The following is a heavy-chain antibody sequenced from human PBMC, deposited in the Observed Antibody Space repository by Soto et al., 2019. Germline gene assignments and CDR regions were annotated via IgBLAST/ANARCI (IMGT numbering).Heavy chain of an antibody. CDR1: GFTFSSYA. Sequence: EVQLVESGEGLVQPGGSLRLSCAASGFTFSSYAMHWVRQAPGKGLEYVSGISSNGASTYYADSVKGRFIISRDNSKNTLYLQMGSLKTEDMALDYCASGVGVTIWGYFDYWGQGALVTVSS. D-gene: IGHD1-26*01. V-gene: IGHV3-64*02. CDR3: ASGVGVTIWGYFDY. CDR2: ISSNGAST. J-gene: IGHJ4*02.